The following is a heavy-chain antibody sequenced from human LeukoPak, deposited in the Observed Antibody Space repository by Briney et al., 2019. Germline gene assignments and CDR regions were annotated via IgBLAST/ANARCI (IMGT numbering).Heavy chain of an antibody. CDR2: ISWYDDST. V-gene: IGHV3-43*01. J-gene: IGHJ4*02. CDR3: AKGDSSSWYNFDY. CDR1: GFTFDDYT. D-gene: IGHD6-13*01. Sequence: TGGSLRLSCAASGFTFDDYTMHWVRQAPGKGLEWVSLISWYDDSTYYADSVKGRFTISRDNSKTSLYLQMNSPRTEDTALYYCAKGDSSSWYNFDYWGQGTLVTVSS.